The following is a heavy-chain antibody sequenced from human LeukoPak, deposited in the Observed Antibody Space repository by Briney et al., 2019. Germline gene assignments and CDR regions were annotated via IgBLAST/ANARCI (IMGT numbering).Heavy chain of an antibody. D-gene: IGHD6-13*01. V-gene: IGHV3-48*01. CDR3: AREGSSWYGGRGRVDY. CDR1: GFTFSSYS. J-gene: IGHJ4*02. CDR2: ISSSSSTI. Sequence: GGSLRLSCAASGFTFSSYSMNWVRQAPGKGLEWVSYISSSSSTIYYADSVKGRFTISRDNAKNSLYLQMNSLRAEDTAVYYCAREGSSWYGGRGRVDYWGQGTLVTVSS.